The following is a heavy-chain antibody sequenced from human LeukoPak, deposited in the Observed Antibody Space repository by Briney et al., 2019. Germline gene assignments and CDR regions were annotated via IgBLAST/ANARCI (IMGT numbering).Heavy chain of an antibody. J-gene: IGHJ4*02. CDR1: GYTFTRND. D-gene: IGHD4-11*01. CDR3: ARRLEWTSSFDY. Sequence: ASVKVSCKASGYTFTRNDINWVRQATGQGLEWMGWMNPNSGNTGYAQKFQGRVTITRNTSISTAYMELSSLRSEDTAVYYCARRLEWTSSFDYWGQGTLVTVSS. V-gene: IGHV1-8*03. CDR2: MNPNSGNT.